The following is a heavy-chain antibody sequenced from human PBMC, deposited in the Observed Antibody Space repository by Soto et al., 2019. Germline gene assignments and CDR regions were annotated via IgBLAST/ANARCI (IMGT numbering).Heavy chain of an antibody. CDR1: GFTFSSHS. D-gene: IGHD5-12*01. J-gene: IGHJ4*02. CDR3: ARDLQMATIRGGDY. Sequence: EVQLVESGGGLVKPGGSLRLSCAGSGFTFSSHSMNWVRQAPGKGLEWVSSISSSSSYIDYADSVKGRFTISRDNAKNSLYRQMNSLRVEDTAVYYCARDLQMATIRGGDYWGQGTLVTVSS. CDR2: ISSSSSYI. V-gene: IGHV3-21*01.